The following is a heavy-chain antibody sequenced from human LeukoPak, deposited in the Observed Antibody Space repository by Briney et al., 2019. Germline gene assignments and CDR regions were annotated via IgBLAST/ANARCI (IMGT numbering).Heavy chain of an antibody. CDR1: GFTFSSYE. D-gene: IGHD2-2*01. J-gene: IGHJ6*02. Sequence: GGSLRLSCAASGFTFSSYEMNWVRQAPGKGLEWVSYISSSGSTIYYADSVKGRFTISRDNAKNSLYLQMNSLRAEDTAVYYCAREKAYCSSTSCYAYYYYYGMDVWGQGTTVTVSS. CDR2: ISSSGSTI. CDR3: AREKAYCSSTSCYAYYYYYGMDV. V-gene: IGHV3-48*03.